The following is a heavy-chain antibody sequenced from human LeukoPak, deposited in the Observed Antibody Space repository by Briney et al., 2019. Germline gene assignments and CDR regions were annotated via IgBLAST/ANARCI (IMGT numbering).Heavy chain of an antibody. Sequence: GASVKVSCKASGYTFTGYYMHWVRQAPGQGLAWMGWINPNSGGTNYAQNFQGRVTMTRDTSISTAYMELSRLRSYDTAVYYCARDGNYDSSGYPTYYYYYGMDVWGQGTTVTVSS. CDR3: ARDGNYDSSGYPTYYYYYGMDV. V-gene: IGHV1-2*02. D-gene: IGHD3-22*01. J-gene: IGHJ6*02. CDR1: GYTFTGYY. CDR2: INPNSGGT.